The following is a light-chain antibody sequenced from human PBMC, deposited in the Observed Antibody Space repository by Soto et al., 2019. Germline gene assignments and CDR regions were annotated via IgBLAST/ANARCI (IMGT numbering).Light chain of an antibody. CDR3: QKLISAPFT. V-gene: IGKV1-27*01. CDR2: AAS. J-gene: IGKJ3*01. Sequence: DVQMTQSPSSLSASVGDRVSITCRASQGISNDLAWYQQKPGKVPRLLIYAASTVHSGVPSRFSGSGSGTDFTLTINSLQPEDVASYYCQKLISAPFTFGPGTKVDIK. CDR1: QGISND.